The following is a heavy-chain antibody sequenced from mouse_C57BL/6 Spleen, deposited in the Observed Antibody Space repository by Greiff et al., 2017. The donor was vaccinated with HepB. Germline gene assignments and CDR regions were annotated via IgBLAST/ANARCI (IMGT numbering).Heavy chain of an antibody. CDR2: IDPETGGT. CDR1: GYTFTDYE. D-gene: IGHD1-2*01. CDR3: TREGATTAVWDY. Sequence: QVQLQQSGAELVRPGASVTLSCKASGYTFTDYEMHWVKQTPVHGLEWIGAIDPETGGTAYNQKFKGKAILTADKSSSTAYMELRSLTSEDSAVYYCTREGATTAVWDYWGQGTTLTVSS. V-gene: IGHV1-15*01. J-gene: IGHJ2*01.